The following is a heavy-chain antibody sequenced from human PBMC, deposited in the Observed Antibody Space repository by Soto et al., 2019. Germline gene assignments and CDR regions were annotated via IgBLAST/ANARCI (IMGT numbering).Heavy chain of an antibody. J-gene: IGHJ4*01. CDR2: IYYSGST. CDR1: GGSISSYY. D-gene: IGHD6-19*01. Sequence: SETLSLTCTVSGGSISSYYWSWSRQPPGKGLEWIGYIYYSGSTNYNPSLKSRVTISVDTSKNQFSLKLSSVTAADTAVYYCARAGHSSGWYTYYFDYWGQGTLVTVSS. V-gene: IGHV4-59*01. CDR3: ARAGHSSGWYTYYFDY.